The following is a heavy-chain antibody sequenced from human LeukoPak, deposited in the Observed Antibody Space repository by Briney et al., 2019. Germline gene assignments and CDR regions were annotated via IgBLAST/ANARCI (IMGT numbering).Heavy chain of an antibody. CDR1: GFIFSSYW. D-gene: IGHD3-9*01. CDR3: ARPRGIILTAYYMDS. CDR2: MKQDGSEK. Sequence: GRSLRLSCAASGFIFSSYWMSWVRQAPGKGLEWVANMKQDGSEKYYVDSVKGRFTISRDNAKNSLYLQMNSLRAEDTAVYYCARPRGIILTAYYMDSWGQGTLVTVSS. J-gene: IGHJ4*02. V-gene: IGHV3-7*01.